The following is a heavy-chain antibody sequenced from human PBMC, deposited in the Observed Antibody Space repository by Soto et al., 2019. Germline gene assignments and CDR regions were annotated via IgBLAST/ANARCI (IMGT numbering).Heavy chain of an antibody. V-gene: IGHV3-23*01. D-gene: IGHD3-9*01. Sequence: GGSLRLSCAASGFTFSSYAMSWVRQAPGKGLEWVSAISGSGGSTYYADSVKGRFTISRDNSKNTLYLQMNSLRAEDTAVYYCAKVGPVYDILTGYLQPNWFDPWGQGTLVTVSS. CDR2: ISGSGGST. CDR1: GFTFSSYA. J-gene: IGHJ5*02. CDR3: AKVGPVYDILTGYLQPNWFDP.